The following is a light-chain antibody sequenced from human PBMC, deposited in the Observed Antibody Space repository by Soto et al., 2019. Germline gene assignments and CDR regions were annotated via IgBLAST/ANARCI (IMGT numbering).Light chain of an antibody. CDR1: QGITSY. CDR3: QQLYSHPLT. V-gene: IGKV1-9*01. Sequence: IQLTQSPSSLSASVGDRVTITCRASQGITSYLAWYQQRPGKAPRLLIYSASTLQSGVPSRFSGSRYGTDFSLTISNLQPEDFATYYCQQLYSHPLTFGGGTKVDIK. J-gene: IGKJ4*01. CDR2: SAS.